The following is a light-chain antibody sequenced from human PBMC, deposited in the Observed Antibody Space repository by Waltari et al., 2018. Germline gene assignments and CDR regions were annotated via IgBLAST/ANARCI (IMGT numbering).Light chain of an antibody. CDR3: AAWDRSLSIVV. Sequence: QSVLTQPPSAPGTPGQRLTIPCSGSSSNIGVSTVNWYQQFPGTAPKLLIYSSIQRPSGVPDRFSGSKSGTSASLAISGLQSEDEADYYCAAWDRSLSIVVFGGGTKLTVL. CDR2: SSI. CDR1: SSNIGVST. J-gene: IGLJ2*01. V-gene: IGLV1-44*01.